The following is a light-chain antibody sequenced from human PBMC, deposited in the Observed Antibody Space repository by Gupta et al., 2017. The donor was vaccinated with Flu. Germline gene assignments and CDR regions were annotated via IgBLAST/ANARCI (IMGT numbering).Light chain of an antibody. J-gene: IGLJ1*01. CDR3: QSYDNSLRNSEV. CDR1: SSNTGAGYD. CDR2: GYS. V-gene: IGLV1-40*01. Sequence: TISCTGSSSNTGAGYDVHWYQQLPGTAPHLLIYGYSYRPSGVPDRFSGSKSCTSASPVITGLQAEDEADYFCQSYDNSLRNSEVFGTGTKVIVL.